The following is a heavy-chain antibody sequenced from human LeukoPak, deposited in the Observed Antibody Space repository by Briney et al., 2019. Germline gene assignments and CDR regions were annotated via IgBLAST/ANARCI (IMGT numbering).Heavy chain of an antibody. CDR3: AREWSSIVVAGTVDAFDI. CDR1: GYTFTSYD. D-gene: IGHD6-19*01. Sequence: ASVKVSCKASGYTFTSYDINWVRQATGQGLEWMGWMNPNSGSTGYAQKFQGRVTMTRNTSISKAYMELSSLRSEDTAVYYCAREWSSIVVAGTVDAFDIWGQGTMVTVSS. J-gene: IGHJ3*02. CDR2: MNPNSGST. V-gene: IGHV1-8*01.